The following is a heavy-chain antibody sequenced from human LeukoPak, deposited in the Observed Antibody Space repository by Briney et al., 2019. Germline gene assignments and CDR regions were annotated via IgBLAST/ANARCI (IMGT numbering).Heavy chain of an antibody. CDR3: AKTIVIPIALGVFDY. CDR2: ISDNGVST. Sequence: GGSLRLSCAASGFTFSSSAMSWVRQAPGKGLEWVSTISDNGVSTYYADSVKGRFTISRDNSKNTLYLQMNSLRAEDTAIYYCAKTIVIPIALGVFDYWGQGTLVTVSS. J-gene: IGHJ4*02. D-gene: IGHD3-16*02. CDR1: GFTFSSSA. V-gene: IGHV3-23*01.